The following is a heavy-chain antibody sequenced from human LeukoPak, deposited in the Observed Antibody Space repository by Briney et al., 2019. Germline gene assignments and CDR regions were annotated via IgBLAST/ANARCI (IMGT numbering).Heavy chain of an antibody. Sequence: PSETLSLTCTVSGGSISSGSYYWSWIRQPAGKGLEWIGRIYTSGSTNYNPSLKSRVTISVDTSKNQFSLKLSSVTAADTAVYYCARDGSYSSSWYDYYFDYWGQGTLVTVPS. J-gene: IGHJ4*02. CDR3: ARDGSYSSSWYDYYFDY. CDR2: IYTSGST. CDR1: GGSISSGSYY. D-gene: IGHD6-13*01. V-gene: IGHV4-61*02.